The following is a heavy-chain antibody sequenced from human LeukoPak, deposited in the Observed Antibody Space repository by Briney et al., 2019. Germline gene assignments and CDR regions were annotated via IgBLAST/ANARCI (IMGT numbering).Heavy chain of an antibody. J-gene: IGHJ5*02. CDR1: GFTFGSYA. V-gene: IGHV3-74*01. Sequence: PGGSLRLSCAASGFTFGSYAMNWVRQAPGKGLVWVSRINSDGSSTSYADSVKGRFTISRDNAKNTLYLQMNGLRDEDTAVYFCVRETAYRFDPWGQGTLVIVSS. CDR3: VRETAYRFDP. CDR2: INSDGSST. D-gene: IGHD1-1*01.